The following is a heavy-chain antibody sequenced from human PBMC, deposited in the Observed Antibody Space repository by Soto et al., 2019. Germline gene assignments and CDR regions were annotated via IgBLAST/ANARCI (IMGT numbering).Heavy chain of an antibody. CDR1: GYTFTGYY. CDR2: INPNSGGT. J-gene: IGHJ6*02. V-gene: IGHV1-2*04. CDR3: ARGDVVVPAAMNWSVGYYYYGMDV. D-gene: IGHD2-2*01. Sequence: ASVKVSCKASGYTFTGYYMHWVRQAPGQGLERMGWINPNSGGTNYAQKSQGWVTMTRDTSISTAYMELSRLRSDDTAVYYCARGDVVVPAAMNWSVGYYYYGMDVWGQGTTVTVSS.